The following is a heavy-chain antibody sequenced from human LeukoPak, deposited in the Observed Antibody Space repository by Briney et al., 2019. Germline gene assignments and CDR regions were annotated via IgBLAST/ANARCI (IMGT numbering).Heavy chain of an antibody. D-gene: IGHD6-19*01. V-gene: IGHV4-34*01. CDR3: ARGQSSGRYGFDY. J-gene: IGHJ4*02. Sequence: SETLSLTCAVYGGSFSGYYWSWIRQPPGKGLEWIGEINHSGSTNHNPSLKSRVTISVDTSKNQFSLKLSSVTAADTAVYYCARGQSSGRYGFDYWGQGTLVTVSS. CDR1: GGSFSGYY. CDR2: INHSGST.